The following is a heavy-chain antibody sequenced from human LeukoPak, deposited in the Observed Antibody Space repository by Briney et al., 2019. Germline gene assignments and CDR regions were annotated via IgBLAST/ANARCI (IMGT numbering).Heavy chain of an antibody. CDR1: ESIFTDCF. J-gene: IGHJ4*02. CDR2: MNPNSGNT. V-gene: IGHV1-8*02. CDR3: ARGGALTLTYSSSWYEEGSLGY. D-gene: IGHD6-13*01. Sequence: EASVKVSCKTSESIFTDCFLHWVRQAPGQGPEWMGWMNPNSGNTGYAQKFQGRVTMTRNTSISTAYMELSSLGSEDTAVYYCARGGALTLTYSSSWYEEGSLGYWGQGTLVTVSS.